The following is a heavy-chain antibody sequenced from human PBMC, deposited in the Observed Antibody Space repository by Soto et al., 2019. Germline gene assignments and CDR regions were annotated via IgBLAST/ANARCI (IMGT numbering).Heavy chain of an antibody. V-gene: IGHV1-2*02. D-gene: IGHD3-10*01. J-gene: IGHJ4*02. CDR1: GYTFTGYY. CDR2: INPNSGGT. Sequence: ASVKVSCKASGYTFTGYYMHWVRQAPGQGLEWMGWINPNSGGTNYAQKYQGRVTMTRDTSISTAYMELSRLRSDDTAVYYCARPRFYGSGSYYDYWGQGTLVTVSS. CDR3: ARPRFYGSGSYYDY.